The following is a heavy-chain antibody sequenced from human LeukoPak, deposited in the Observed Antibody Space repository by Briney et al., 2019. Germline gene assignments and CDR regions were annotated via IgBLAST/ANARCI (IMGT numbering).Heavy chain of an antibody. CDR1: GGSISSGGYY. V-gene: IGHV4-31*03. J-gene: IGHJ5*02. CDR2: IYYSWST. CDR3: ARDSGDWFDP. Sequence: SQTLSLTCTDSGGSISSGGYYWSWIRQHPGKGLEWIGYIYYSWSTYDTPSLKSRVTISVDTSKNQFSLKLNSVTAADTAVYYCARDSGDWFDPWGQGTLVTVSS.